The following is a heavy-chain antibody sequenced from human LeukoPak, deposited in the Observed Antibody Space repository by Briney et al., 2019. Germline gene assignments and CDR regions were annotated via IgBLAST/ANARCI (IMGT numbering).Heavy chain of an antibody. CDR2: IKQDGSEK. CDR3: ARRHHFGFLDS. J-gene: IGHJ4*02. D-gene: IGHD3-10*01. Sequence: GGSLGLSCAASGVMFPSYWMTWVRQAPGKWLEWVANIKQDGSEKYYVDSVKGRFTISRDNAKNSVYLQMNSLRAEDTAVYYCARRHHFGFLDSWGQGTLVTVSS. V-gene: IGHV3-7*04. CDR1: GVMFPSYW.